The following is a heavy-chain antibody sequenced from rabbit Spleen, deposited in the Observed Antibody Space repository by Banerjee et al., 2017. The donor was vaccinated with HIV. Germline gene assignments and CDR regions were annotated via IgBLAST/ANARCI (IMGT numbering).Heavy chain of an antibody. CDR2: IAGSSSGFT. CDR1: GFSFSSNYY. Sequence: QEQLVESGGGLVQPEGSLTLTCTASGFSFSSNYYMCWVRQAPGKGLEWISCIAGSSSGFTYSATWAKGRFTISKTSSTTVTLQMTRLTAADTATYFCARDTSSSFSSYGMDLWGPGTLVTVS. CDR3: ARDTSSSFSSYGMDL. V-gene: IGHV1S45*01. D-gene: IGHD1-1*01. J-gene: IGHJ6*01.